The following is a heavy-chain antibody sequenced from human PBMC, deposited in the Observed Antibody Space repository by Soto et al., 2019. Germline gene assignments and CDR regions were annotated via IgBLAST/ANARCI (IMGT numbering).Heavy chain of an antibody. D-gene: IGHD5-18*01. V-gene: IGHV3-53*01. CDR2: IYSGGST. CDR1: GFTVSSNY. CDR3: ARDFHREGYGPPEGMDV. Sequence: EVQLVESGGGLIQPGGSLRLSCAASGFTVSSNYMSWVRQAPGKGLEWVSVIYSGGSTYYADSVKGRFTISRDNSKNTLYLQMNSLRAEDTAVYYCARDFHREGYGPPEGMDVWGQGTTVTVSS. J-gene: IGHJ6*02.